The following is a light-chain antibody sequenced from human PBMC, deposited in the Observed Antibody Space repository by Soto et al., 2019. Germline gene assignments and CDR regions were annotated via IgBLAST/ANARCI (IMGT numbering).Light chain of an antibody. CDR1: SSDIGLYNY. CDR3: TSYTNSNTLI. Sequence: QSVLTQPASVSGSPGQSVTISCTGTSSDIGLYNYVSWYQQHPAKAPKLMVYDVTHRPSGVSNRFSGSKSGNTASLTISGLLVEDAADYYCTSYTNSNTLIFGGGTNLTVL. J-gene: IGLJ2*01. V-gene: IGLV2-14*01. CDR2: DVT.